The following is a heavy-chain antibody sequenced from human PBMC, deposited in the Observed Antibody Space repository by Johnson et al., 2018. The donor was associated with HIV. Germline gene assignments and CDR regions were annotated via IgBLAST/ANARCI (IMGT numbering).Heavy chain of an antibody. D-gene: IGHD6-13*01. CDR1: GFTFSSYA. V-gene: IGHV3-30-3*01. CDR3: ASWGVGSSWNHDAFDI. CDR2: ISYDGSNK. Sequence: QMLLVESGGGVVQPGRSLRLSCAASGFTFSSYAMHWVRQAPGKGLEWVAVISYDGSNKYYADSVKGRLTISRDNSKNTLYLQMNSLRAEDTAVYYCASWGVGSSWNHDAFDIWGQGTMVTVSS. J-gene: IGHJ3*02.